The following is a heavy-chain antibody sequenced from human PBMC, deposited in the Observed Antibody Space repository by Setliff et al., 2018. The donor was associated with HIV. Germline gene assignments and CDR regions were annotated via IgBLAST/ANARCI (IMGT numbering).Heavy chain of an antibody. V-gene: IGHV3-49*04. Sequence: LRLSCKASGFPFGDYAMSWVRQAPGKGLEWVGFIRSEAYGGTTEYAASAKGRFTISRDDSKSVAHLQMNSLKTEDTAVYYCTRHLGYCSGDTCYSYDYDSRGPWFFDPWGQGTLVTVSS. J-gene: IGHJ5*02. CDR2: IRSEAYGGTT. CDR1: GFPFGDYA. CDR3: TRHLGYCSGDTCYSYDYDSRGPWFFDP. D-gene: IGHD2-15*01.